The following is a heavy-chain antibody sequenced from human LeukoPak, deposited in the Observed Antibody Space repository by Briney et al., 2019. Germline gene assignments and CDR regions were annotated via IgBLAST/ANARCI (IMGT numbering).Heavy chain of an antibody. V-gene: IGHV1-2*02. CDR2: INPNSGGT. D-gene: IGHD2-2*01. CDR1: GYTFTGYY. Sequence: GASVKVSCKASGYTFTGYYRHWVRQAPGQGLEWMGWINPNSGGTNYAQKFQGRVTMTRDTSISTAYMELSRLRSDDTAVYYCARDPPRYQLLSSPLPFDYWGQGTLVTVSS. J-gene: IGHJ4*02. CDR3: ARDPPRYQLLSSPLPFDY.